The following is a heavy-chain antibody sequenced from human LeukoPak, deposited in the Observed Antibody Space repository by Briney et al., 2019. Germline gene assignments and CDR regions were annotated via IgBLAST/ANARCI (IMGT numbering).Heavy chain of an antibody. J-gene: IGHJ4*02. V-gene: IGHV3-23*01. D-gene: IGHD4-17*01. Sequence: GGSLRLSCAASGFTFSSYAMSWVRQAPGKGLEWVSAISGSGGSTYYADSVKGRFTISRDNSKNTLYLQMNSLRAEDTAVYYCAKEATLTTYGEGENDYWGQGTLVTVSS. CDR3: AKEATLTTYGEGENDY. CDR1: GFTFSSYA. CDR2: ISGSGGST.